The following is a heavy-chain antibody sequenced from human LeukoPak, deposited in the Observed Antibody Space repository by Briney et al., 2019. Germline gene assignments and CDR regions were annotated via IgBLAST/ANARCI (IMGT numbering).Heavy chain of an antibody. V-gene: IGHV3-11*01. J-gene: IGHJ3*02. CDR2: ISSSGSTI. CDR3: ARDENYYDSPHAFDI. Sequence: GGSLRLSCAASGFTFSDYYMSWIRQAPGKGLEWVSYISSSGSTIYYADSVKGRFTISRDNAKNSLYLQMNSLRAEGTAVYYCARDENYYDSPHAFDIWGQGTMVTVSS. D-gene: IGHD3-22*01. CDR1: GFTFSDYY.